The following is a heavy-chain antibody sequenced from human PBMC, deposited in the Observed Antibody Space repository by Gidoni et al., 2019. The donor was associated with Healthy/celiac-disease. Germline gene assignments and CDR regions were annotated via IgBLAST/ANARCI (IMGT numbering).Heavy chain of an antibody. Sequence: EVQLLASGGGLVHPGGYLRLSCSASGFSFGSYAMSWVRQAPGKGLEWVSAISGSGGSTYDADSVKGRVTSSRDNSKNTLYLQMNSLRAEDTAVYYCAKRLEIAVAGTWCFDYWGQGTLVTVSS. CDR1: GFSFGSYA. D-gene: IGHD6-19*01. J-gene: IGHJ4*02. CDR3: AKRLEIAVAGTWCFDY. CDR2: ISGSGGST. V-gene: IGHV3-23*01.